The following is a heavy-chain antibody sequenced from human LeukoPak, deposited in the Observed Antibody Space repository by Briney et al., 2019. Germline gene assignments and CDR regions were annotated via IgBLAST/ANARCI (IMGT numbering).Heavy chain of an antibody. J-gene: IGHJ5*02. CDR2: IIPIFGTA. CDR1: GGTFSSYA. V-gene: IGHV1-69*05. CDR3: ARDTPYGGGPALFDP. D-gene: IGHD3-16*01. Sequence: SVKVSCKASGGTFSSYAISWVRQAPGQGLEWMGGIIPIFGTANYAQKFQGRVTITTDESTSTAYMELSSLRSEDTAVYYCARDTPYGGGPALFDPWGQGTLVTVSS.